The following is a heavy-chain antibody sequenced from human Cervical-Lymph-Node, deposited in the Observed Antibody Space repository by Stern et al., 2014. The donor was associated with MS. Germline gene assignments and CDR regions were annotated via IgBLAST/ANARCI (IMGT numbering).Heavy chain of an antibody. Sequence: EVQLVESGGGLVQPGGSLRLSCVASGFTFTNYAMTWVRQAPGKGLEWISAISGSGGNTFYADSVNGRFTISRDTPKNTLYLQMNSLRAEDTAIYFCAKGMTVTGAGYGMDVWGQGTTVTVSS. D-gene: IGHD6-19*01. V-gene: IGHV3-23*04. CDR3: AKGMTVTGAGYGMDV. J-gene: IGHJ6*02. CDR1: GFTFTNYA. CDR2: ISGSGGNT.